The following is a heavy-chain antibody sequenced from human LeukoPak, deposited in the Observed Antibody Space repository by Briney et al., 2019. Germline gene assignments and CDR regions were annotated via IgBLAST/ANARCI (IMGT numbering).Heavy chain of an antibody. CDR2: IYTSGTT. J-gene: IGHJ4*02. Sequence: PSETLSLTCTVSGGSVRRGNYYWTWIRQPAGSGLEWIGRIYTSGTTDYNPSLRTRVTISVDASRNQFSLNLSSVTAADTAVYYCASVEMATIDFDYWGQGTLVTVSS. V-gene: IGHV4-61*02. CDR3: ASVEMATIDFDY. D-gene: IGHD5-24*01. CDR1: GGSVRRGNYY.